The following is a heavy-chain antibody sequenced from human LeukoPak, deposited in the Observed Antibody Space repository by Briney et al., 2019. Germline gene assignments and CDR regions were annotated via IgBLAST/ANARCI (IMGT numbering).Heavy chain of an antibody. D-gene: IGHD4-23*01. CDR1: GFTFTRYD. V-gene: IGHV3-30-3*01. Sequence: GGSLRLSCAASGFTFTRYDMHWVRQAPGKGLEWVAVISNDETNKDYGNSVKGRFTIARDNSKNTLFLQMNSLRVEDTAVYYCVLGHYGGLFDNWGQGALVIVSS. CDR3: VLGHYGGLFDN. CDR2: ISNDETNK. J-gene: IGHJ4*02.